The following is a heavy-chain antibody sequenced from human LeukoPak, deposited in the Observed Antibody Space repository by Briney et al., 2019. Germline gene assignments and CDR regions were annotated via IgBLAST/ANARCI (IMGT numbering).Heavy chain of an antibody. D-gene: IGHD2-15*01. V-gene: IGHV5-51*01. J-gene: IGHJ4*02. CDR2: IYPGASDT. CDR1: GYSFTSYW. CDR3: ARPRDIKNGHFAY. Sequence: GESLKISCKGSGYSFTSYWIGWVRQMPGKGLEWMGIIYPGASDTRYSPSFQGQVTISADKSISTAYLQWSSLKASDTAMYYCARPRDIKNGHFAYWGQGTLVTVSS.